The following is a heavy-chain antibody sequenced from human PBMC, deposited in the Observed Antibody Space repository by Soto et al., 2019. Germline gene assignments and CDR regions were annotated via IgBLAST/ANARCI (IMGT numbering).Heavy chain of an antibody. CDR3: ARATGTSAPADFDY. J-gene: IGHJ4*02. CDR2: IYYSGST. Sequence: KPSETLSLTCTVSGGSINNYYWSWIRQPPGKGLEWIGCIYYSGSTNYNPSLKSRVTISVDTSKNQFSLKLSSVTAADTAVYYCARATGTSAPADFDYWGQGTLVTVSS. D-gene: IGHD1-1*01. CDR1: GGSINNYY. V-gene: IGHV4-59*01.